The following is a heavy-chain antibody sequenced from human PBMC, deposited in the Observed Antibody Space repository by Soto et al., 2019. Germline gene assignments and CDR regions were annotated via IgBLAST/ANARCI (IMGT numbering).Heavy chain of an antibody. J-gene: IGHJ4*02. D-gene: IGHD2-2*01. CDR2: IYYSGST. V-gene: IGHV4-31*03. CDR3: ARAPRKVVPATIDY. CDR1: GGSISSGGYY. Sequence: PSETLSLTCTVSGGSISSGGYYWSWIRQHPGKGLEWIGYIYYSGSTYYNPSLKSRVTISVDTSKNQFSLKLSSVTAADTAVYYCARAPRKVVPATIDYWGQGTLVTVSS.